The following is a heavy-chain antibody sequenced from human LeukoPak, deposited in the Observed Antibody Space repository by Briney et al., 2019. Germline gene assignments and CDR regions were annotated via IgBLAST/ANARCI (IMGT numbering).Heavy chain of an antibody. Sequence: ASVKVSCKTSGYTFTDSYIHWVRQAPGQGLEWMGRINPNSGDPNYPQRFQGRVTMTRDTSISTAYMEMSSLTSDDTAVYYCARSARHCNNGVCFTDYYIDLWGKGTTVIVSS. V-gene: IGHV1-2*06. CDR3: ARSARHCNNGVCFTDYYIDL. D-gene: IGHD2-8*01. CDR1: GYTFTDSY. J-gene: IGHJ6*03. CDR2: INPNSGDP.